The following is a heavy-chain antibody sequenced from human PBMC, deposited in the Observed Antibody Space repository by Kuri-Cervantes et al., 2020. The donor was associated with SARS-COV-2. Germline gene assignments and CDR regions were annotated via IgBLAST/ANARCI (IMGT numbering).Heavy chain of an antibody. D-gene: IGHD3-3*01. CDR3: AKDSIRFLEWLYYMDV. Sequence: GESLKISCAASGFTFSSYGMHWVRQAPGKGLEWVAFIRYDGSNKYYADSVEGRFTISRDNSKNTPYLQMNSLRAEDTAVYYCAKDSIRFLEWLYYMDVWGKGTTVTVSS. V-gene: IGHV3-30*02. CDR2: IRYDGSNK. CDR1: GFTFSSYG. J-gene: IGHJ6*03.